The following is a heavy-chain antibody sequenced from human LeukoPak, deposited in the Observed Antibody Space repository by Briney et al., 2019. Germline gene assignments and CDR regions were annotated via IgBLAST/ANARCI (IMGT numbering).Heavy chain of an antibody. CDR2: ISGSGGST. Sequence: SCKASGGTFSSYGMSWVRQAPGKGLEWVSAISGSGGSTYYADSVKGRFTISRDNSKNTLYLQMNSLRAEDTAVYYCAKGVSYYDSSGYLDWGQGTLVTVSS. V-gene: IGHV3-23*01. D-gene: IGHD3-22*01. CDR1: GGTFSSYG. CDR3: AKGVSYYDSSGYLD. J-gene: IGHJ4*02.